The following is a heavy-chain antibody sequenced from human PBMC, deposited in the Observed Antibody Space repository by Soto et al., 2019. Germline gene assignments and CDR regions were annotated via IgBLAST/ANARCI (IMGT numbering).Heavy chain of an antibody. D-gene: IGHD3-10*01. CDR2: ISWNSGNI. Sequence: GGSLRLSCAASGFFFEDYAMHWVRQAPGKGLEWASAISWNSGNIGYADSVKGRFTISRDNAKNSLYLQMNSLRTEDTAFYFCAKDMRSSQGGSYAAELWGQGTLVTVSS. J-gene: IGHJ4*02. CDR3: AKDMRSSQGGSYAAEL. V-gene: IGHV3-9*01. CDR1: GFFFEDYA.